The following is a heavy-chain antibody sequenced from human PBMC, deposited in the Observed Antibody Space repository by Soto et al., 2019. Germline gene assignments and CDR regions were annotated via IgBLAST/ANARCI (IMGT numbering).Heavy chain of an antibody. Sequence: ASVKVSCKASGYTFTGYYMHWVRQAPGQGLEWMGWINPNSGGTNYAQKFQGRVTMTRDTSISTAYMELSRLRSDDTAVYYCARASHYYDSSGYRPFDYWGQGTLVTVS. CDR2: INPNSGGT. CDR3: ARASHYYDSSGYRPFDY. D-gene: IGHD3-22*01. V-gene: IGHV1-2*02. CDR1: GYTFTGYY. J-gene: IGHJ4*02.